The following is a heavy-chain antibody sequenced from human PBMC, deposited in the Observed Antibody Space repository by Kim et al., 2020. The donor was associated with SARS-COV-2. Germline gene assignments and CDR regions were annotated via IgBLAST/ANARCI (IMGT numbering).Heavy chain of an antibody. CDR1: GLSFSDSY. Sequence: GGSLRLSCAASGLSFSDSYMNWVRQAPGKGLEWLSFISTRGESIFYADSVEGRFTISRDNAKDSLYLQMNYLRDEDTAVYYCARSGNGYNAFVIWRQG. J-gene: IGHJ4*02. V-gene: IGHV3-11*01. CDR2: ISTRGESI. CDR3: ARSGNGYNAFVI. D-gene: IGHD5-12*01.